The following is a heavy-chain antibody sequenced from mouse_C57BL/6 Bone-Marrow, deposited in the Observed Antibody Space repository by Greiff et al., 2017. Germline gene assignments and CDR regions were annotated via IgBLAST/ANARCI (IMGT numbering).Heavy chain of an antibody. D-gene: IGHD4-1*01. Sequence: EVQGVESGGDLVKPGGSLKLSCAASGFTFSSYGMSWVRQTPDKRLEWVATISSGGSYTYYPDSVKGRFTISRDNAKNTLYLQMSSLKSEDTAMYDCARRNWMIFDYWGQGTTLTVSS. CDR1: GFTFSSYG. J-gene: IGHJ2*01. V-gene: IGHV5-6*01. CDR2: ISSGGSYT. CDR3: ARRNWMIFDY.